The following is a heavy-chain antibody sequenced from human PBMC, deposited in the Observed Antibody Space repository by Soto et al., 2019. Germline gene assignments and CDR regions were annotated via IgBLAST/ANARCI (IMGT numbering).Heavy chain of an antibody. CDR2: IYPGDSNT. D-gene: IGHD2-2*02. Sequence: GESLKISCTGSGYSFTNYWIGWVRQMPGKGLEWMGIIYPGDSNTRYSPSFQGQVTISADKSISTAYLQWSSLEASDTAMYFCARQGYCSNTACYTVDYWGQGTLVTVSS. V-gene: IGHV5-51*01. J-gene: IGHJ4*02. CDR1: GYSFTNYW. CDR3: ARQGYCSNTACYTVDY.